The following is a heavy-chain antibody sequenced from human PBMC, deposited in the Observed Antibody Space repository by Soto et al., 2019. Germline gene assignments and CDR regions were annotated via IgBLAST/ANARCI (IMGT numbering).Heavy chain of an antibody. V-gene: IGHV4-30-4*01. Sequence: QVQLQESGPGLVKPSQTLSLTCTVSGGSISSGDYYWSWIRQPPGKGLEWIGYIYYSGSTYYNPSRTCRVTXSXAXXKHQFSLKLRSVTAADTAVYYCARAPPWTNNWFDPGGQGTLVTVSS. CDR2: IYYSGST. D-gene: IGHD3-3*01. CDR3: ARAPPWTNNWFDP. J-gene: IGHJ5*02. CDR1: GGSISSGDYY.